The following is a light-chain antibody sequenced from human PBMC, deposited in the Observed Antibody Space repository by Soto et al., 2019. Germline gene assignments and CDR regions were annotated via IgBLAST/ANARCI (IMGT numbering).Light chain of an antibody. CDR2: TND. CDR3: ATWDDSLSGVV. Sequence: QSVLTQPPSASGTPGQRVTISCSGSSSNIGSNAVNWYRQLPGTAPKLLIHTNDQRPSGVPDRFSGSQSGTSASLAISGRQSEDEAEYYCATWDDSLSGVVFGGGTKLTVL. V-gene: IGLV1-44*01. J-gene: IGLJ2*01. CDR1: SSNIGSNA.